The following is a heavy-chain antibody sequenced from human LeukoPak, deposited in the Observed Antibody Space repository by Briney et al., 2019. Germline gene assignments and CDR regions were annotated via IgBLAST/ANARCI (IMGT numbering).Heavy chain of an antibody. CDR3: ARAAAAIRGWFDP. CDR1: GGTFSSYA. Sequence: SVKVSCKASGGTFSSYAIGWVRQAPGQGLEWMGGIIPIFGTANYAQKFQGRVTITADESTSTAYMELSSLRSEDTAVYYCARAAAAIRGWFDPWGQGTLVTVSS. CDR2: IIPIFGTA. J-gene: IGHJ5*02. D-gene: IGHD6-13*01. V-gene: IGHV1-69*01.